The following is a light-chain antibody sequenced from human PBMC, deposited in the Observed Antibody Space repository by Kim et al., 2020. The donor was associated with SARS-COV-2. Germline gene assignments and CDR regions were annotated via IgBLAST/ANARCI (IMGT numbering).Light chain of an antibody. CDR1: KLGDKY. CDR2: QDS. J-gene: IGLJ2*01. Sequence: SYELTQPPSVSVSPGQTASITCSGDKLGDKYACWYQQKPGQSPVLVIYQDSKRPSGIPERFSGSNSGNTATLTISGTQAMDEADYYCQGWDSSTGVFGGGTQLTVL. CDR3: QGWDSSTGV. V-gene: IGLV3-1*01.